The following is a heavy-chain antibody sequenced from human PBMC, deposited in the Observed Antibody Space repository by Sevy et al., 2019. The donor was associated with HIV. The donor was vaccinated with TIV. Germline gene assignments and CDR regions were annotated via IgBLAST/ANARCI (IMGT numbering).Heavy chain of an antibody. CDR3: ARDGWELPAFMDV. Sequence: GGSLRLSCAASGFTFNNYWMSWVRQAPGRGLEWVAVIWYDGSNKYYADSVKGRFTISRDNSKNTLYLQMNSLRAEDTAVYYCARDGWELPAFMDVWGQGTTVTVSS. CDR1: GFTFNNYW. D-gene: IGHD1-26*01. V-gene: IGHV3-33*08. J-gene: IGHJ6*02. CDR2: IWYDGSNK.